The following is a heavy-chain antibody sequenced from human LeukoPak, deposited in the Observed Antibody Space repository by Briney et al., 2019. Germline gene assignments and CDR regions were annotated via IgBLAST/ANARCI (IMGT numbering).Heavy chain of an antibody. D-gene: IGHD2-2*01. CDR3: ARDPAGMDYYYYMDV. CDR2: IKVDGNEK. CDR1: KFTFSSYW. J-gene: IGHJ6*03. Sequence: GGSLRLSCAASKFTFSSYWMSWVRQAPGKGLEWVADIKVDGNEKYYVDSVKGRFTISRDNAKNSLYLQMNSLRAEDTAVYYCARDPAGMDYYYYMDVWGKGTTVTVSS. V-gene: IGHV3-7*01.